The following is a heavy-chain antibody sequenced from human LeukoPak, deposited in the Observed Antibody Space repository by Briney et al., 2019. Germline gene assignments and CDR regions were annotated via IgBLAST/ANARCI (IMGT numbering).Heavy chain of an antibody. Sequence: SVKVCCKASGGTFSSYAISWVRQAPGQGLEWMGGIIPIFGTANYAQKFQGRVTITADESTSTAYLQLSSLRSEDTAVYYCARDIVVVVADRLSYEGYMDVWGKGTTVTVSS. V-gene: IGHV1-69*01. CDR3: ARDIVVVVADRLSYEGYMDV. CDR1: GGTFSSYA. J-gene: IGHJ6*03. D-gene: IGHD2-15*01. CDR2: IIPIFGTA.